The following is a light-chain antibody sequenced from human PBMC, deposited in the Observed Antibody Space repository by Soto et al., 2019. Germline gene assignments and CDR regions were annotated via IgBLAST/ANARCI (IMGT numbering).Light chain of an antibody. J-gene: IGLJ1*01. CDR3: CSYAGSTTFYV. CDR2: EVS. V-gene: IGLV2-23*02. Sequence: QSVLTQPPSVSGSPGQSITIPCTGTSSDVGSDNLVSWYQQHPGKAPKLMIYEVSKWPSGVSNRFSGSKSGNPASLTISGLQAEDEADYYCCSYAGSTTFYVFGTGTKSPS. CDR1: SSDVGSDNL.